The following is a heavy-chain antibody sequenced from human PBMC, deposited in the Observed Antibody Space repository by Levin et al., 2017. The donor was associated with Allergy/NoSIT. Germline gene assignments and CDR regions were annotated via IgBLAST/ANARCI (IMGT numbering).Heavy chain of an antibody. Sequence: GGSLRLSCAASGFTFSSYAMHWVRQAPGKGLEWVAVISYDGSNKYYADSVKGRFTISRDNSKNTLYLQMNSLRAEDTAVYYCARARGEMATIPSPLGYWGQGTLVTVSS. CDR2: ISYDGSNK. J-gene: IGHJ4*02. D-gene: IGHD5-24*01. CDR3: ARARGEMATIPSPLGY. V-gene: IGHV3-30-3*01. CDR1: GFTFSSYA.